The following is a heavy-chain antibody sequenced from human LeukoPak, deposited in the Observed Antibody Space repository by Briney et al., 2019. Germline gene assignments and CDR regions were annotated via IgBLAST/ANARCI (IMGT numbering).Heavy chain of an antibody. CDR2: IYYSGST. J-gene: IGHJ5*02. CDR1: GGSISSSSYY. Sequence: SETLSLTCTVSGGSISSSSYYWGWIRQPPGKRLEWIGSIYYSGSTYYNPSLKSRVTISVDTSKNQFSLKLSSVTAADTAVYYCAREGPLIAAAGIRFDPWGQGTLVTVSS. V-gene: IGHV4-39*07. D-gene: IGHD6-13*01. CDR3: AREGPLIAAAGIRFDP.